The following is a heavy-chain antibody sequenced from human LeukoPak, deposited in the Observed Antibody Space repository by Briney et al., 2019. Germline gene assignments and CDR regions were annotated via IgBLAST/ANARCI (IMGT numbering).Heavy chain of an antibody. Sequence: ASVKVSCKASGYTFTSYDINWVRQATGQGLEWMGWMNPNSGNTGYAQKFQGRVTITRNTSISTAYMELSSLRSEDTAVYYCARGVRIAAAGTFLSSYYYFYMDVWGKGTTVTVSS. CDR2: MNPNSGNT. D-gene: IGHD6-13*01. J-gene: IGHJ6*03. V-gene: IGHV1-8*03. CDR1: GYTFTSYD. CDR3: ARGVRIAAAGTFLSSYYYFYMDV.